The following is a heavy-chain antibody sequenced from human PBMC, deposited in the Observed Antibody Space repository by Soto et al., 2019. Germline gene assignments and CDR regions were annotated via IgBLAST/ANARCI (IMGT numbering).Heavy chain of an antibody. V-gene: IGHV1-18*04. CDR2: ISAYDGNT. Sequence: QAQLVQSGAEVKKPGASVKVSCKASGYTFTSYGINWVRQAPGQGLEWLGWISAYDGNTKYGQSVQGRVSMTTDTSTKTAYMELRSLRSDDTAMYYCARGGYYDSSGSRNYYYYGMNVWGQGITVSVSS. CDR3: ARGGYYDSSGSRNYYYYGMNV. D-gene: IGHD3-22*01. CDR1: GYTFTSYG. J-gene: IGHJ6*02.